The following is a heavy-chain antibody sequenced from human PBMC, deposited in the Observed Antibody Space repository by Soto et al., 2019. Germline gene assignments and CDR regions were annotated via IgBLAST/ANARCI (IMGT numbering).Heavy chain of an antibody. CDR3: ARGIATGQLDP. J-gene: IGHJ5*02. CDR2: INPDNGNT. D-gene: IGHD2-15*01. Sequence: QVQLVQSGAEVKKPVASVKISCKASGYTFTRYTMNWVRQAPGQRLEWMGWINPDNGNTKSSQKFQDRVIITRDTFASTAYLDLSSLISEDTAVYYCARGIATGQLDPWGQGTLVTVSS. CDR1: GYTFTRYT. V-gene: IGHV1-3*01.